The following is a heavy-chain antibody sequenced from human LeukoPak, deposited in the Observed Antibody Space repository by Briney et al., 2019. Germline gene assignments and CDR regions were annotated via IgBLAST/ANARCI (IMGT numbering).Heavy chain of an antibody. CDR3: ARAATIWNPHS. CDR2: VHYSGRT. V-gene: IGHV4-59*12. D-gene: IGHD5-12*01. CDR1: GGSINGYH. J-gene: IGHJ4*02. Sequence: PSETLSLTCTVSGGSINGYHWSWIRQPPGKGLEWIGYVHYSGRTDYSPSLKSRVTISVDTSKNQFSLRLSSVTAADTAVYYCARAATIWNPHSWGQGTLITVSS.